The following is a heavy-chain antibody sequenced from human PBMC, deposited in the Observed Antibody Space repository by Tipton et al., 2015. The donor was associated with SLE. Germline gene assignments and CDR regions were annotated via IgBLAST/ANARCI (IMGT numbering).Heavy chain of an antibody. CDR2: IYYSGST. CDR3: ARVTYYYDSSGWFFDY. CDR1: GGSISSYY. J-gene: IGHJ4*02. D-gene: IGHD3-22*01. V-gene: IGHV4-59*08. Sequence: LRLSCTVSGGSISSYYWSWIRQPPGKGLEWIGYIYYSGSTNYNPSLKSRVTTSVDTSKNQFSLKLSSVTAADTAVYYCARVTYYYDSSGWFFDYWGQGTLVTVSS.